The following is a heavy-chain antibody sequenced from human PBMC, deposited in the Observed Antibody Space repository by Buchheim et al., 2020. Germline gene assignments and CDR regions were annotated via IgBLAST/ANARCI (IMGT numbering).Heavy chain of an antibody. J-gene: IGHJ6*03. D-gene: IGHD3-3*01. CDR3: AKAVFGVVIKYYYYYMDV. V-gene: IGHV3-30-3*01. Sequence: QVQLVESGGGVVQPGRSLRLSCAASGFTFSSYAMHWVRQAPGKGLERVAVISYDGSNKYYADSVKGRFTISRDNSKNTLYLQMNSLRAEDTAVYYCAKAVFGVVIKYYYYYMDVWGKGTT. CDR2: ISYDGSNK. CDR1: GFTFSSYA.